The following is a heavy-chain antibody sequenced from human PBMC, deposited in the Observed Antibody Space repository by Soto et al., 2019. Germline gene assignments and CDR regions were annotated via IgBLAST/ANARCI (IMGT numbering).Heavy chain of an antibody. CDR3: ARVVVNCSGGSCYREPDY. D-gene: IGHD2-15*01. V-gene: IGHV4-34*01. CDR2: INHSGST. CDR1: GGYFSGYY. Sequence: PSETVSLTYAVYGGYFSGYYWSWIRQPPGKGLEWIGEINHSGSTNYNPSLKSRVTISVDTSKNQFSLKLSSVTAADTAVYYCARVVVNCSGGSCYREPDYRGQGTLVTVSS. J-gene: IGHJ4*02.